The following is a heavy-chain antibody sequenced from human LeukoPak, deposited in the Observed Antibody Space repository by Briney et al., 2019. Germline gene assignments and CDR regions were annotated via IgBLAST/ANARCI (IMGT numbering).Heavy chain of an antibody. CDR2: IYSGGST. CDR1: GFTVSSNY. V-gene: IGHV3-53*01. Sequence: QTGGSLRLSCAASGFTVSSNYMSWVRQAPGKGLEWVSVIYSGGSTYYADSVRGRFTISRDNSKNTLYLQMNSLGAEDTAVYYCARASYYDSSGYYFLSYVDYWGQGTLVTVSS. D-gene: IGHD3-22*01. J-gene: IGHJ4*02. CDR3: ARASYYDSSGYYFLSYVDY.